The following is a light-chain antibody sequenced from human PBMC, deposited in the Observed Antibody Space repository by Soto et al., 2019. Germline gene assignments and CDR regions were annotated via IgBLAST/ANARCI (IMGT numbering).Light chain of an antibody. CDR3: SSHTSNRTHV. Sequence: QSVLTQPASVSGSPGQSITISCTGTSSDVGGYNYVSWYQQHPGKAPKLMIYGVNTRPSGVSNRFYGSKSGNTASLTISGLQAEDEADYYSSSHTSNRTHVLGTRTKVTVL. CDR2: GVN. J-gene: IGLJ1*01. V-gene: IGLV2-14*01. CDR1: SSDVGGYNY.